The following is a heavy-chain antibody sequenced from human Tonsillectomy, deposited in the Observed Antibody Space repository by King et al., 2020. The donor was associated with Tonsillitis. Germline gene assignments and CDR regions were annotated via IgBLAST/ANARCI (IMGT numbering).Heavy chain of an antibody. D-gene: IGHD4-11*01. CDR2: IFSSDKK. CDR1: EFSLSDAKMS. CDR3: ARREGDMTTAFDY. V-gene: IGHV2-26*01. Sequence: VTLKESGPVLVKPTETLTLTCTVSEFSLSDAKMSVSWIRQPPGKALEWLAHIFSSDKKSYSTSLKSRLTISKDTSKSQVVLSMTNMDPVDTATYYCARREGDMTTAFDYWGQGILVTVSS. J-gene: IGHJ4*02.